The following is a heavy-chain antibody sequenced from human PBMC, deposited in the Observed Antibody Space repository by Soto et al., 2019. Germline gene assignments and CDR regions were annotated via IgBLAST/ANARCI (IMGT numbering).Heavy chain of an antibody. J-gene: IGHJ1*01. CDR1: GFTFDDYA. D-gene: IGHD6-13*01. CDR2: INWNSGSI. V-gene: IGHV3-9*01. CDR3: VKDESINWYSGHFRH. Sequence: LRLSCAASGFTFDDYAMHWVRQFPGKGLEWVSGINWNSGSIGYGDSVKGRFAISRDNAKNSLHLQMNSLSAEDTAFYYCVKDESINWYSGHFRHWGQGTLVTVSS.